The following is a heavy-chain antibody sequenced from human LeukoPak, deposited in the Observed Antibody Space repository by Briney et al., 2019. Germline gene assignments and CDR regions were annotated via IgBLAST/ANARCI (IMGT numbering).Heavy chain of an antibody. CDR2: INPNSGGT. D-gene: IGHD5-12*01. CDR3: ARESHVDIVGAFDI. CDR1: GYTFTGYY. V-gene: IGHV1-2*04. J-gene: IGHJ3*02. Sequence: ASVKVSCKASGYTFTGYYMHWVRQAPGQGLEWMGWINPNSGGTNYAQKFQGWVTMTRDTSISTAYMELSRLRSDDTAVYYCARESHVDIVGAFDIWGQGTMVTVSS.